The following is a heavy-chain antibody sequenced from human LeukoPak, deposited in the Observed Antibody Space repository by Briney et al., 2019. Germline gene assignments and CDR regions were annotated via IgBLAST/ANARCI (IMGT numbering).Heavy chain of an antibody. Sequence: SVKVSCKASGGTLSSYAISWVRQAPGQGLEWMGGIIPIFGTANYAQKFQGRVTITADESTSTAYMELSSLRSEDTAVYYCARPDCGGAYCKLLPYWGQGTLVTVSS. J-gene: IGHJ4*02. CDR2: IIPIFGTA. CDR3: ARPDCGGAYCKLLPY. CDR1: GGTLSSYA. V-gene: IGHV1-69*13. D-gene: IGHD2-21*01.